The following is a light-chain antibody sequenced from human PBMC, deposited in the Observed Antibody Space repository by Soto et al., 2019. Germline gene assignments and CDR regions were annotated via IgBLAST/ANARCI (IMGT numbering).Light chain of an antibody. CDR2: EVS. CDR1: SSDVGGYNY. J-gene: IGLJ1*01. Sequence: QSVLTQPPSASRSPGQSVTISCTGTSSDVGGYNYVSWYQQHPGKAPKLMIYEVSKRPSGVPDRFSGSKSGNTASLTVSGLQAEDEADYYCSSYVGTNSYVFGTGTKVTVL. CDR3: SSYVGTNSYV. V-gene: IGLV2-8*01.